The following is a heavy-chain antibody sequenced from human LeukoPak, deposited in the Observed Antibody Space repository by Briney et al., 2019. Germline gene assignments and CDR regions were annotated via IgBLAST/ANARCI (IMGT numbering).Heavy chain of an antibody. D-gene: IGHD2-21*02. J-gene: IGHJ4*02. CDR3: ARLAYCGGDCPYYFDY. V-gene: IGHV4-4*07. Sequence: SETLSLTCTVSGGSISSYYWSWIRQPAGKGLEWIGRIYTSGSTNYNPSLKSRVTMSVDTSKNQFSLKLSSVTAADTAVYYCARLAYCGGDCPYYFDYWGQGNLVTVSS. CDR1: GGSISSYY. CDR2: IYTSGST.